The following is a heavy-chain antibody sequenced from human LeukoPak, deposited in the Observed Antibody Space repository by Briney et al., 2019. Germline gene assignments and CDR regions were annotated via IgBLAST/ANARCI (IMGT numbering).Heavy chain of an antibody. CDR1: GFTLSSYW. Sequence: GGSLRLSCAASGFTLSSYWMNWVRQAPGKGLEWVANIKEDGSEKYYVDSVKGRFTISRDNAKNSVYLQMNSLRVEDTAVYYCARGMDVRGQGTTVTVSS. CDR3: ARGMDV. J-gene: IGHJ6*02. V-gene: IGHV3-7*03. CDR2: IKEDGSEK.